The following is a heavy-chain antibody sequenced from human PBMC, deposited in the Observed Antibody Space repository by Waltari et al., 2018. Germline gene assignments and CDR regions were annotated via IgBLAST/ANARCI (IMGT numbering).Heavy chain of an antibody. CDR2: IGGDGGFT. CDR3: AKDGAGYYYTMDV. D-gene: IGHD3-10*01. V-gene: IGHV3-23*01. J-gene: IGHJ6*02. CDR1: GFTFSDYG. Sequence: EVQLLESGGGLVQPGGSLRVSCAASGFTFSDYGMTWVRQAPGKGLEGVSAIGGDGGFTYYAGSVKGRFTIFRDNPKNTLFLQMNSLRAEDTAVYYCAKDGAGYYYTMDVWGQGTTVTVSS.